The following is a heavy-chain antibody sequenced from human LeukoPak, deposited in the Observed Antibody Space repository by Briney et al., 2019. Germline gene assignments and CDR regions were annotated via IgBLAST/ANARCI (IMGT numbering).Heavy chain of an antibody. CDR1: GYTFTSYG. V-gene: IGHV1-18*01. Sequence: ASVKVSCKASGYTFTSYGISWVRQAPGQGLEWMGWISAYNGNTNYAQKLQGRVTMTTDTSTSTAYMELRSLRSDDTAVYYCARDRYYAILTGYRSTYYYYGMDVWGQGTTVTVSS. CDR2: ISAYNGNT. J-gene: IGHJ6*02. D-gene: IGHD3-9*01. CDR3: ARDRYYAILTGYRSTYYYYGMDV.